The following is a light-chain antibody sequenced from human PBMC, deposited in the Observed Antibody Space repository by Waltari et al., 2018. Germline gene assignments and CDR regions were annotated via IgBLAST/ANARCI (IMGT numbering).Light chain of an antibody. CDR1: NIGSFS. CDR2: DNR. J-gene: IGLJ1*01. V-gene: IGLV3-21*02. Sequence: SYVLTQPPSVSVAPGQTATIACGGDNIGSFSVHWYQQRPGQAPFMVIYDNRDRPSKISQRMSGSNSGNTATLTSTRVEAGDEVDYYCQVWHSSSSHYVFGPGTHVTVL. CDR3: QVWHSSSSHYV.